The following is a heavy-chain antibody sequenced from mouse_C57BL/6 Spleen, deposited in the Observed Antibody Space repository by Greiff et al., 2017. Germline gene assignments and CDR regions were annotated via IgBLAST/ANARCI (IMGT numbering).Heavy chain of an antibody. CDR1: GYTFTDYE. V-gene: IGHV1-15*01. D-gene: IGHD2-4*01. J-gene: IGHJ1*03. CDR2: IDPETGGT. Sequence: QVQLQQSGAELVRPGASVTLSCKASGYTFTDYEMHWVKQTPVHGLEWIGAIDPETGGTAYNQKFKGKAILTADKSSSTAYMELRSLTSEDSAVYYCTRSEDYDGYWYFDGWGTGTTVTVSS. CDR3: TRSEDYDGYWYFDG.